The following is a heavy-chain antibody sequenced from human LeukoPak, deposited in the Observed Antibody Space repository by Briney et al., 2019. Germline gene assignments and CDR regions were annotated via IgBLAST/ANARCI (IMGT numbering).Heavy chain of an antibody. J-gene: IGHJ4*02. V-gene: IGHV3-30*18. CDR2: ISYDGSNK. CDR3: AKAEPPHYFDY. D-gene: IGHD1-14*01. CDR1: GFTFSSYG. Sequence: PGRSLRLSCAASGFTFSSYGMHWVRQAPGKGLAWVAVISYDGSNKYYADSVKGRFTISRDNSKNTLYLQMNSLRAEDTAVYYCAKAEPPHYFDYWGQGTLVTVSS.